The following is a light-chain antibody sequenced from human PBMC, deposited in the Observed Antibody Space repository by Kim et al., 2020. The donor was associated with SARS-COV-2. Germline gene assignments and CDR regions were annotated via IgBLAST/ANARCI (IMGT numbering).Light chain of an antibody. V-gene: IGKV3-11*01. J-gene: IGKJ5*01. CDR1: QSIGNY. CDR3: QQRSIWPPIT. CDR2: DAS. Sequence: SPGERATPSCRARQSIGNYLAWYQQKPGQAPRLLIYDASNRATGIPARFSGSGSGTDFTLTISRLEPEDFAVYYCQQRSIWPPITFGQGTRLEIK.